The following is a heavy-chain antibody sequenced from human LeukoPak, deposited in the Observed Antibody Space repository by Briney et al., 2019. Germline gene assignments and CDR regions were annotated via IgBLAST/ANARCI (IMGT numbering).Heavy chain of an antibody. CDR1: GYTFTSYY. D-gene: IGHD2/OR15-2a*01. Sequence: GASVKVSCKASGYTFTSYYMHWVRQAPGQGLEWMGIINPSGGSTSYAQKFQGRVTMTRDTSTSTVYMELSSLRSEDTAVYYCARDSGLSANYYYYGMDVWGQGTTVTVSS. CDR2: INPSGGST. J-gene: IGHJ6*02. V-gene: IGHV1-46*01. CDR3: ARDSGLSANYYYYGMDV.